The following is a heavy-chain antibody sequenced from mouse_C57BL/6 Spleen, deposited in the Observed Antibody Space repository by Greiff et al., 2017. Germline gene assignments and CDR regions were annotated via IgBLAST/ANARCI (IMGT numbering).Heavy chain of an antibody. J-gene: IGHJ4*01. CDR1: GYTFTDYY. CDR2: IYPGSGNT. Sequence: VQLQQSGAELVRPGASVKLSCKASGYTFTDYYINWVKQRPGQGLEWIARIYPGSGNTYYNEKFKGKATLTAEKSSSTAYMQLSSLTSEDSAVYFCAVSYSNYAMDYWGQGTSVTVSS. V-gene: IGHV1-76*01. D-gene: IGHD2-5*01. CDR3: AVSYSNYAMDY.